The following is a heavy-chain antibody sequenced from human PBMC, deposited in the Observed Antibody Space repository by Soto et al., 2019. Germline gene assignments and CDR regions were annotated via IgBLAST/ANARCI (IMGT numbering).Heavy chain of an antibody. CDR3: ARDWIAVAGNDY. CDR2: IYSGGST. D-gene: IGHD6-19*01. V-gene: IGHV3-66*01. Sequence: EVQLVESGGGLVQPGGSLRLSCAASGFTVSSNYMSWVRQAPGKGLEWVSVIYSGGSTYYADSVKGRFTISRDNSKNTLYLQMNSLRAEDTAAYYCARDWIAVAGNDYWGQGTLVTVSS. J-gene: IGHJ4*02. CDR1: GFTVSSNY.